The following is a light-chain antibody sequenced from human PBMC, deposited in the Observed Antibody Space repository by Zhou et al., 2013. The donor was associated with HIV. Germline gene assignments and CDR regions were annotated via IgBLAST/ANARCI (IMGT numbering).Light chain of an antibody. CDR2: DAS. CDR3: QQRGDWPYT. CDR1: QSVGIY. V-gene: IGKV3-11*01. J-gene: IGKJ2*01. Sequence: EIVMTQSPATLSVSPGERATLSCRASQSVGIYLAWYQQKPGQAPRLLVYDASNRAPGIPARFSGSGSRTDFTLTISSLEPEDFAIYYCQQRGDWPYTFGQGTKLEI.